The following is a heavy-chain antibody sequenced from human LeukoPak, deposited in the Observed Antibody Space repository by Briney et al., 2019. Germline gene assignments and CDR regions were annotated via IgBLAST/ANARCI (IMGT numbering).Heavy chain of an antibody. CDR3: ARGAIAAAGTEWFDP. Sequence: SETLSLTCAVYGGSFSGYYWSWIRQPSGKGLEWIGEINHSGSTNYNPSLKSRVTISVDTSKNQFSLKLSSVTAADTAVYYCARGAIAAAGTEWFDPWGQGTLVTVSS. CDR1: GGSFSGYY. V-gene: IGHV4-34*01. J-gene: IGHJ5*02. CDR2: INHSGST. D-gene: IGHD6-13*01.